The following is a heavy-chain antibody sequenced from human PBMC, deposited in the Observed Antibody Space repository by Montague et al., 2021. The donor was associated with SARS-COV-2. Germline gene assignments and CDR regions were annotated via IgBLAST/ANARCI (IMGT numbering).Heavy chain of an antibody. J-gene: IGHJ6*04. CDR3: SGVKSISSWVRQPAQV. Sequence: SETLSLTCAVYGGSFSGYYWSWIRQPPGKGLEWIGEVNLSGSTNYNPSLKSRVTISVDTSKNQFSLKLSSATAADTAVYYCSGVKSISSWVRQPAQVWGKGTTVTVSS. CDR1: GGSFSGYY. D-gene: IGHD6-6*01. V-gene: IGHV4-34*01. CDR2: VNLSGST.